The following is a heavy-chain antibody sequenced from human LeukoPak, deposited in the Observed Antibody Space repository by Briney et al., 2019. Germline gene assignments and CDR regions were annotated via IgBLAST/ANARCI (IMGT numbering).Heavy chain of an antibody. Sequence: SETLSLTCTVSGGSISSYYWSWIRQPAGKGLEWIGRIYTSGSTNYNPSLKSRVTMSVDTSKNQFSLKLSSVTAADTAVYYCAREGVVRPETKYNWFDPWGQGTLVTVSS. J-gene: IGHJ5*02. CDR2: IYTSGST. CDR1: GGSISSYY. V-gene: IGHV4-4*07. D-gene: IGHD2-8*01. CDR3: AREGVVRPETKYNWFDP.